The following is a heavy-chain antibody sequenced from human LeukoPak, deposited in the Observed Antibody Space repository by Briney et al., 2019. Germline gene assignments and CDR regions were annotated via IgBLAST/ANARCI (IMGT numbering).Heavy chain of an antibody. CDR1: GGSFSGYY. CDR2: INHSGST. CDR3: ARGVGGDYSYDP. V-gene: IGHV4-34*01. Sequence: PSETLSLTCAVYGGSFSGYYWSWIRQPPGKGLEWIGEINHSGSTNYNPSLKSRVTISVDTSKNQFSLKLSSVTAADTAVYYCARGVGGDYSYDPWGQGTLVTVSS. J-gene: IGHJ5*02. D-gene: IGHD4-17*01.